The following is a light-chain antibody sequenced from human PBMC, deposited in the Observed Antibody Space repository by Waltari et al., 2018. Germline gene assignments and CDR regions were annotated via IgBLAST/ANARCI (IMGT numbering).Light chain of an antibody. CDR1: SSDVGGYNY. CDR2: EVS. V-gene: IGLV2-14*03. Sequence: QSALTQPASVSGSPGQSIAISCTGTSSDVGGYNYVSWYQQHPGKAPKVMIYEVSSRPSGVSNRFSGSKSCNTASLTISDLQAEDEADYYCSSYTGSRSVVFGGGTKVTVL. J-gene: IGLJ2*01. CDR3: SSYTGSRSVV.